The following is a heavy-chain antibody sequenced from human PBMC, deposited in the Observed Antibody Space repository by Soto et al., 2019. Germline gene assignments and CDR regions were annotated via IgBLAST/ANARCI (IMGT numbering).Heavy chain of an antibody. V-gene: IGHV1-46*01. Sequence: QVQLVQSGAEVKKPGASVKVACKASGYTFTSYYMHWVRQAPGQGLEWMGIINPSGGSTSYAQKFQGRVTMTRDTSKSTVYMELSSLRSEDTAVYYCARRSSSGPIDYWGQGTLVTVSS. D-gene: IGHD6-25*01. CDR1: GYTFTSYY. J-gene: IGHJ4*02. CDR2: INPSGGST. CDR3: ARRSSSGPIDY.